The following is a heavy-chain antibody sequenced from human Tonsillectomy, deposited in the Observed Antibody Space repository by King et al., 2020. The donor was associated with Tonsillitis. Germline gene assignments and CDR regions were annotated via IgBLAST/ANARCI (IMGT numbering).Heavy chain of an antibody. V-gene: IGHV3-53*01. D-gene: IGHD3-22*01. J-gene: IGHJ4*02. CDR3: ARVNYYDSSGYWSPYYFDY. CDR1: GCSVSVHY. Sequence: VQLVESGGGLMQPGGCLRLSCAASGCSVSVHYMSCVRQAPGKGLDWVSVFYGGGTTYSADFVNGRFTISRDNSENTLYLQMNSLRAEDTAMYYCARVNYYDSSGYWSPYYFDYWGQGTLVTVSS. CDR2: FYGGGTT.